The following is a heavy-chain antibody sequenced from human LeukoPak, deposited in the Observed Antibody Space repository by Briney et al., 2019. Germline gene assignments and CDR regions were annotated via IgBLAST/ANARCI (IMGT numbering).Heavy chain of an antibody. CDR2: SDTDGSFT. Sequence: GQSLRLSCAASGFTFSSYWMHWVRQAPGKGLVWVSRSDTDGSFTSYADSVRGRFTISRDNAKNTLYLQMSSLRAEDTAVYYCIRGTVGAPGNDYWGQGTLVTVSS. CDR1: GFTFSSYW. J-gene: IGHJ4*02. V-gene: IGHV3-74*01. CDR3: IRGTVGAPGNDY. D-gene: IGHD1-26*01.